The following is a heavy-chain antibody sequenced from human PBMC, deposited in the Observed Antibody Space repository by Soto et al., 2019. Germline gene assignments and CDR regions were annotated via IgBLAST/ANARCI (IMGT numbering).Heavy chain of an antibody. D-gene: IGHD2-2*01. V-gene: IGHV3-23*01. CDR1: VFTFSSYA. CDR2: ISGSGGST. J-gene: IGHJ5*02. Sequence: WWSLRLACSASVFTFSSYAMSWFRQAPGKGLEWVSAISGSGGSTYYADSVKGRFTISRDNSKNTLYLQMNSLRAEDTAVYYCAKDFGEVVPASFDPWGQGTPVTVS. CDR3: AKDFGEVVPASFDP.